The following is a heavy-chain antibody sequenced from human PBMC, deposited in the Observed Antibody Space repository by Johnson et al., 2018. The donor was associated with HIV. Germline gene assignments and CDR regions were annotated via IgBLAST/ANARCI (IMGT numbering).Heavy chain of an antibody. CDR1: GFTFDDYG. V-gene: IGHV3-20*04. J-gene: IGHJ3*02. Sequence: VQLVESGGGVVRPGGSLRLSCAASGFTFDDYGMTWVRQPPGKGLEWVSGINWNGGSTGYADSVKGRFTISRDNAKNSLYLQMNSLRAEDTALYYCARVLFVVVVAAEIDAFDIWGQGTMVTVSS. D-gene: IGHD2-15*01. CDR3: ARVLFVVVVAAEIDAFDI. CDR2: INWNGGST.